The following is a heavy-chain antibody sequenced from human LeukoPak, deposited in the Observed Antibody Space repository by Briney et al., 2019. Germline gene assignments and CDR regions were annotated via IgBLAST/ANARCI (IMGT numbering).Heavy chain of an antibody. Sequence: GGSLRLSCAASGFTFNDYAMTWVRQAPGKGLEWVSSISASAAMTYYADSVKGRFTVSRDNSKNTLYLQMSRLTAADTAVYYCAKDRSIETYYTFDHWGQGTLVTVSS. CDR2: ISASAAMT. J-gene: IGHJ4*02. V-gene: IGHV3-23*01. CDR1: GFTFNDYA. CDR3: AKDRSIETYYTFDH. D-gene: IGHD3-22*01.